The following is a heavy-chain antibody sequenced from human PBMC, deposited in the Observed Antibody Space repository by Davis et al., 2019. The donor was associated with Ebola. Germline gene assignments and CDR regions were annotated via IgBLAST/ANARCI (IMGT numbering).Heavy chain of an antibody. J-gene: IGHJ4*02. V-gene: IGHV3-30*02. Sequence: PGGSLRLSCAASGFTFSSYGMHWVRQAPGKGLEWVAVIWYDGGNKYYADSVKGRFTISRDTSKNTLYLQMNSLRAEDTAVYYCAKDQVFRFGFGELLKDYWGQGTLVTVSS. CDR3: AKDQVFRFGFGELLKDY. D-gene: IGHD3-10*01. CDR2: IWYDGGNK. CDR1: GFTFSSYG.